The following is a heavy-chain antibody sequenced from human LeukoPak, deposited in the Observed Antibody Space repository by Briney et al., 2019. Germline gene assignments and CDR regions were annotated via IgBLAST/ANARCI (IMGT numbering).Heavy chain of an antibody. V-gene: IGHV5-51*01. Sequence: GESLKISCKGSGYSFTTYWIGWVRQMPGKGLEWMGIIYPGDSDTRYSPSFEGQVTISADKSISTAYLQWSSLKASDTAMYYCARRAYSGYDLYYLDYWGQGTLVTVSS. CDR2: IYPGDSDT. D-gene: IGHD5-12*01. J-gene: IGHJ4*02. CDR1: GYSFTTYW. CDR3: ARRAYSGYDLYYLDY.